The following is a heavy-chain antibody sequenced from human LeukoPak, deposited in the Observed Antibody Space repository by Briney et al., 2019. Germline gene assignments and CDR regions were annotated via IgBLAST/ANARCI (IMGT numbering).Heavy chain of an antibody. CDR2: IRYDGSNK. CDR3: AKDRGGYFDY. V-gene: IGHV3-30*02. D-gene: IGHD3-10*01. Sequence: PGGSLRLSCAASGFTFSSYGMHWLRQAPGKGLELVAFIRYDGSNKYYADSVKGRFTISRDNSKNTLYLQMNGLRAEDTAVYYCAKDRGGYFDYWGQGTLVTVSS. CDR1: GFTFSSYG. J-gene: IGHJ4*02.